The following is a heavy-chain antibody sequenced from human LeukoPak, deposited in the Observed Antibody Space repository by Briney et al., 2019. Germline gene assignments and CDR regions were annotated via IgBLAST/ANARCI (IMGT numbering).Heavy chain of an antibody. CDR1: GYTFTGYY. Sequence: GASVKGSCKASGYTFTGYYMHWVRQAPGQGLEWMGWINPNSGGTNYAQKFQGRVTMTRDMSISTAYMELSRLRSDDTAAYYCARDGAYYDFWSGYFASLFPWGQGTLVTVSS. J-gene: IGHJ5*02. V-gene: IGHV1-2*02. D-gene: IGHD3-3*01. CDR3: ARDGAYYDFWSGYFASLFP. CDR2: INPNSGGT.